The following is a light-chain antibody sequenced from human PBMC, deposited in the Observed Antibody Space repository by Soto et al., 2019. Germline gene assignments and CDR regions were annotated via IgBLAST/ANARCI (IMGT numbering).Light chain of an antibody. CDR1: SSDVGGYNY. CDR3: CSFTTSSTYV. J-gene: IGLJ1*01. CDR2: DVT. V-gene: IGLV2-14*01. Sequence: QSVLTQPASVSGSPGPSITLSCTGTSSDVGGYNYVSWYQQYPGKAPKVMIYDVTNRPSGVSNRFSGSRSSNTASLTISGLQAEDEADYYCCSFTTSSTYVFGTGTKVTVL.